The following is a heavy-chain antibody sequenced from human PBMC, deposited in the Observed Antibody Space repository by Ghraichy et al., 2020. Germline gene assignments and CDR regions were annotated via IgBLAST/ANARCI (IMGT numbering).Heavy chain of an antibody. J-gene: IGHJ3*02. Sequence: GESLNISCAASGFTFSSYAMSWVRQAPGKGLEWVSAISGSGGSTYYADSVKGRFTISRDNSKNTLYLQMNSLRAEDTAVYYCAKVFHSYGDDAFDIWGQGTMVTVSS. D-gene: IGHD5-18*01. CDR1: GFTFSSYA. CDR3: AKVFHSYGDDAFDI. V-gene: IGHV3-23*01. CDR2: ISGSGGST.